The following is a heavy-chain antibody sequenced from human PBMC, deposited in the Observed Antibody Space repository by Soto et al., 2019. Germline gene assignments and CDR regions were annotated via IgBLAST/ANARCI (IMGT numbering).Heavy chain of an antibody. CDR1: GFSFRNYG. CDR2: IGLGSSTK. D-gene: IGHD3-22*01. Sequence: PGGSLRLSCAASGFSFRNYGMNWVRQAPGKGLEWVSYIGLGSSTKYYADSVEGRFTISRDNAKNSLYLQMNSLRAEDTAVYYCARDQLYYNDISGRPLNAFDVWCQGTMVTVSS. J-gene: IGHJ3*01. V-gene: IGHV3-48*01. CDR3: ARDQLYYNDISGRPLNAFDV.